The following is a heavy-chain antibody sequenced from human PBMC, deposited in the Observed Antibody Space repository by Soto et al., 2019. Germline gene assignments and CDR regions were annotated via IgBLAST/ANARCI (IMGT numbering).Heavy chain of an antibody. CDR2: MSGGADRT. CDR1: GFKFNTYG. D-gene: IGHD6-13*01. CDR3: AKRQGIGAAAKNFDF. Sequence: QPGGSLRLSCEGSGFKFNTYGMHWVRQAPGKGLEWVSAMSGGADRTYYAGSVRGRFTMSRDNSKNMLYLQMNSLRAEDTAVYFCAKRQGIGAAAKNFDFWGQGARVTVSS. J-gene: IGHJ4*02. V-gene: IGHV3-23*01.